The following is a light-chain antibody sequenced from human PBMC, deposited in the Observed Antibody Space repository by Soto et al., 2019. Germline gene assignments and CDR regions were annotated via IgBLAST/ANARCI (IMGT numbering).Light chain of an antibody. J-gene: IGKJ1*01. CDR2: RAS. CDR3: QQSSDWPRT. V-gene: IGKV3-15*01. Sequence: EIVMTQSPATLSVSPGERATLPCRASQSVSNRLAWYQQRPGQAPRLLIYRASARATGIPARFSGSGAGTEFTLTLSSLQSEDFAIYYCQQSSDWPRTFGQGTKVQIK. CDR1: QSVSNR.